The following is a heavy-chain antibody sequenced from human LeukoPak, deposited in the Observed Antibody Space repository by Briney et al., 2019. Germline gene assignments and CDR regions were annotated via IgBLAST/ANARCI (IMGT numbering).Heavy chain of an antibody. D-gene: IGHD1-26*01. V-gene: IGHV3-23*01. J-gene: IGHJ4*02. Sequence: GGSLRLSCAVAGFTFSSYAMRWVRQAPGKGVEWVSTIGGSGSNTYSADSVKGRFTISRDNSKNTLYLQMSRLTDEDTALYYCAKGQIASGELLRFDYWGQGTLVTVSS. CDR1: GFTFSSYA. CDR3: AKGQIASGELLRFDY. CDR2: IGGSGSNT.